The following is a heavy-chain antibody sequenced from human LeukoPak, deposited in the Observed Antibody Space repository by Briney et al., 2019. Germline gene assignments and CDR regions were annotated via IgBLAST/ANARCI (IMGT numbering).Heavy chain of an antibody. V-gene: IGHV1-2*02. D-gene: IGHD3-16*01. CDR1: GHTFSGYH. J-gene: IGHJ4*02. CDR3: ASVRAGDDFDY. CDR2: ISPKSGDT. Sequence: ASVKVSCKASGHTFSGYHMQWERQAPGQGLEWMGWISPKSGDTKSGQKFQGRVTLTRDTSINTAYMELSRLTSDDTAVYYCASVRAGDDFDYWGQGTLVTVSS.